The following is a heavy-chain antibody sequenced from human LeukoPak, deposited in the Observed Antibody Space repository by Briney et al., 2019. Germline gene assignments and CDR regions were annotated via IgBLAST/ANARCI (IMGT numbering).Heavy chain of an antibody. D-gene: IGHD3-22*01. Sequence: GSLRLSCAASGFTFSSYWMSWVRQPPEKGLEWVGHIFYNGNTKYDPSLENRVTISLDTSKSQFSLKLNSVTAADTAVYYCARQPSGYYEKSSYYPYYFDYWGQGTLVTVSS. V-gene: IGHV4-59*08. J-gene: IGHJ4*02. CDR3: ARQPSGYYEKSSYYPYYFDY. CDR2: IFYNGNT. CDR1: GFTFSSYW.